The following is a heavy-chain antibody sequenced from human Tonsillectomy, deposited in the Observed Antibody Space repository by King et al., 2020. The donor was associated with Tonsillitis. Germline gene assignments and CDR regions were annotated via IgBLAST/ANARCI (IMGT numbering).Heavy chain of an antibody. CDR2: IWYDGNIK. D-gene: IGHD3-22*01. V-gene: IGHV3-33*08. CDR1: GFNFNNYA. J-gene: IGHJ5*02. Sequence: VQLVESGGGVVQPGRSLRLSCAASGFNFNNYAMHWVRQAPGKGLEWVALIWYDGNIKYYADSVRGRFTISRDNSNNTLYLQMNSLTAEDTAVYYCARDRRGSMTYSDFXGAGWFDPWGQGTQVIVSS. CDR3: ARDRRGSMTYSDFXGAGWFDP.